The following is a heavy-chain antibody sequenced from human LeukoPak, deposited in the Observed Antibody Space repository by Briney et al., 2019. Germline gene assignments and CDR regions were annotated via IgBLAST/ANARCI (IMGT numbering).Heavy chain of an antibody. V-gene: IGHV4-59*08. CDR3: ARLITMVRGVYWYFDL. CDR1: GGSISSYY. Sequence: PSETLSLTCTVSGGSISSYYWSWIRQPPGKGLEWIGYIYYSGSTNYNPSLKSRVTISVDTSKNQLSLKLSSVTAADTAVYYCARLITMVRGVYWYFDLWGRGTLVTVSS. J-gene: IGHJ2*01. D-gene: IGHD3-10*01. CDR2: IYYSGST.